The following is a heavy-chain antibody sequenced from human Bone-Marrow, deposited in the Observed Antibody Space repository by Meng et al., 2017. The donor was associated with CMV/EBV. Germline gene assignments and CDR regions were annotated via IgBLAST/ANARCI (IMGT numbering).Heavy chain of an antibody. CDR3: TRGFPGGGHAVFSDY. CDR2: IHYSGTT. J-gene: IGHJ4*02. CDR1: GGSMSSYY. V-gene: IGHV4-59*01. Sequence: GSLRLSCRVSGGSMSSYYWTWIRHSPGEGLEWIGWIHYSGTTSFNLSLKSRVAISIDTSNNQFFLNLKSVTAADTAVYYCTRGFPGGGHAVFSDYWGQGMLVIVSS. D-gene: IGHD3-16*01.